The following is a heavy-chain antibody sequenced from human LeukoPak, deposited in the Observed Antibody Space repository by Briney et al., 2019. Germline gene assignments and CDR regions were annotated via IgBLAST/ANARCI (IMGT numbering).Heavy chain of an antibody. J-gene: IGHJ4*02. V-gene: IGHV4-34*01. CDR2: INHSGST. CDR3: ARGPRDYVWGSYRYYYFDY. Sequence: SENLSLTCAVYGGSFSGYYWSWIRQPPGKGLEWIGEINHSGSTNYNPSLKSRVTISVDTSKNQCSLKLSSVTAADTAVYYCARGPRDYVWGSYRYYYFDYWGQGTLVTVSS. D-gene: IGHD3-16*02. CDR1: GGSFSGYY.